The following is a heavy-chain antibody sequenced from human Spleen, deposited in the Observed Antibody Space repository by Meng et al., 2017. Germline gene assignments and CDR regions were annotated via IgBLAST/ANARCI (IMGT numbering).Heavy chain of an antibody. CDR3: ARGTTAMVPNFDS. V-gene: IGHV4-39*07. CDR2: RYFSMNT. CDR1: GGSLISSRSY. J-gene: IGHJ4*02. Sequence: SETLSLTCTVSGGSLISSRSYWAWIRHSPGKGLEWIGSRYFSMNTYYNPSLESRVTISVDTSKNEFSLKLSSVTAADAAVYYCARGTTAMVPNFDSWGQGALVTVSS. D-gene: IGHD5-18*01.